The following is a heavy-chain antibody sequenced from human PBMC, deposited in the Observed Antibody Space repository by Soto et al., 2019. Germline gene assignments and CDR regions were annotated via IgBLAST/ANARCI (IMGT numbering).Heavy chain of an antibody. CDR3: ARGSMVRVRWFDP. Sequence: ETLSLTCTVSGGSISSSSYYWGWIRQPPGKGLEWIGSIYYSGSTYYNPSLKSRVTISVDTSKNQFSLKLSSVTAADTAVYYCARGSMVRVRWFDPWGQGTLVTVSS. J-gene: IGHJ5*02. CDR2: IYYSGST. D-gene: IGHD3-10*01. V-gene: IGHV4-39*01. CDR1: GGSISSSSYY.